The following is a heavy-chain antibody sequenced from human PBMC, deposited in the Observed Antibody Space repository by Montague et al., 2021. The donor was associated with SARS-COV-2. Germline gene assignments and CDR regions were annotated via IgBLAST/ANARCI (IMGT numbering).Heavy chain of an antibody. Sequence: CAISGDSVSSNIATWHWIRQSPSRGLEWLGRTYYSSKWYNDYAVSVKSRVIINPDTSNNRISLQLNSVTPEDTAVYYCARAYCGGDCYFYWYFDLWGRGTLVTVSS. CDR3: ARAYCGGDCYFYWYFDL. CDR1: GDSVSSNIAT. V-gene: IGHV6-1*01. D-gene: IGHD2-21*02. CDR2: TYYSSKWYN. J-gene: IGHJ2*01.